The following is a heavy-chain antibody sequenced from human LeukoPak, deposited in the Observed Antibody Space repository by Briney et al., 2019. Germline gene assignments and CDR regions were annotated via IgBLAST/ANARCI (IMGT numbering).Heavy chain of an antibody. CDR1: GFTFSSYP. CDR2: ISGSGGST. Sequence: GGSLRLSCAASGFTFSSYPMSWVGQAPGKGLEWFSAISGSGGSTYYADSVKGRFTISRDNSKNTLYLQMNSLRAEDTAIYYCAKDRLTAAAPFDYWGQGTLVTVSS. D-gene: IGHD6-13*01. J-gene: IGHJ4*02. V-gene: IGHV3-23*01. CDR3: AKDRLTAAAPFDY.